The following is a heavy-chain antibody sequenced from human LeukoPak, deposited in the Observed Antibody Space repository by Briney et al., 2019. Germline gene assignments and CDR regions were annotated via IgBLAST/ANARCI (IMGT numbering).Heavy chain of an antibody. V-gene: IGHV1-18*01. Sequence: ASVKVSCKASGYTFNNYGISWVRQAPGQGLEWMGWISAYNGNTKNAQKFQGRVTMTTDTSTSTVNMELRSLRSDDTAVYYCARGSPPRRNYDSRGYYSYYFDSWGQGTLVTVSS. D-gene: IGHD3-22*01. J-gene: IGHJ4*02. CDR2: ISAYNGNT. CDR3: ARGSPPRRNYDSRGYYSYYFDS. CDR1: GYTFNNYG.